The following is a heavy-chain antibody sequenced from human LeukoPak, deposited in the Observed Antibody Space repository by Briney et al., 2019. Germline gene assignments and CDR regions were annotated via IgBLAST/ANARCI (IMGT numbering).Heavy chain of an antibody. Sequence: GGSLRLSCVASGFTFSDSYMAWVRQAPGKGLECVASISRRSGASTYYAASVKGRFTISRDNSRSTLYLEMNSLRADDTAVYYCSKKGQNGDYGKPDWGQGTLVTISS. CDR1: GFTFSDSY. J-gene: IGHJ4*02. V-gene: IGHV3-23*01. CDR2: ISRRSGAST. D-gene: IGHD4-17*01. CDR3: SKKGQNGDYGKPD.